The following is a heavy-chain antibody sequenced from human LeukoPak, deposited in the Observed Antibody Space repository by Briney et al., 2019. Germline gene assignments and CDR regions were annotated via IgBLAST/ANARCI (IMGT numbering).Heavy chain of an antibody. CDR2: IIPIFGTA. CDR3: AREATDDAFDI. V-gene: IGHV1-69*05. CDR1: GGTFSSYA. Sequence: ASVKVSCKASGGTFSSYAISWVRQAPGQGHEWMGGIIPIFGTANYAQKFQGRVTITTDESTSTAYMELSSLRSEDTAVYYCAREATDDAFDIWGQGTMVTVSS. D-gene: IGHD1-26*01. J-gene: IGHJ3*02.